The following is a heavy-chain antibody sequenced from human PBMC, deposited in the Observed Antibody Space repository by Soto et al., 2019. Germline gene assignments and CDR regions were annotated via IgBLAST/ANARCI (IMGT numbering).Heavy chain of an antibody. J-gene: IGHJ4*02. CDR2: ISRDGGIK. D-gene: IGHD2-8*02. V-gene: IGHV3-30*03. Sequence: QVQLVESGGGVVQPGRSLRLSCAVSGFTVSTYGMHWVRQAPGKGLEWVAVISRDGGIKFYADSVKGRFTISRDNFRKTLFLEMNSLRGDDVAGYCCTGEVASGYWGQGALVTVSS. CDR3: TGEVASGY. CDR1: GFTVSTYG.